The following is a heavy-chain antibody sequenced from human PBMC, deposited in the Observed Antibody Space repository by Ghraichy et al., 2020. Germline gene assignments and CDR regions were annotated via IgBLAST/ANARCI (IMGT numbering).Heavy chain of an antibody. Sequence: GGSLRLSCAASGIIVSSNYMRWVRQAPGKGLEWVAVIYTGGATYYADSVKGRFTISRDNSENTVYLQMNSLRTGDTAVYYCARPVGSPGGWFDPWGQGTLVTVSS. V-gene: IGHV3-53*01. J-gene: IGHJ5*02. D-gene: IGHD3-16*01. CDR3: ARPVGSPGGWFDP. CDR1: GIIVSSNY. CDR2: IYTGGAT.